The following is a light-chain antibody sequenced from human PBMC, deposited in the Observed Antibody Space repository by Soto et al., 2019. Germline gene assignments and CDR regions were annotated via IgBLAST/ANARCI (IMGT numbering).Light chain of an antibody. CDR2: GAS. V-gene: IGKV3-20*01. CDR1: QSVASSH. Sequence: EIVLTQSPGTLSLSPGERATLSCRASQSVASSHLAWYQQRPGQTPRLLIYGASTRATGIPDRFSGSGSGADFTLTISRLEPDDLAVYYCQQYGGSPYTFAQGTKLEIK. J-gene: IGKJ2*01. CDR3: QQYGGSPYT.